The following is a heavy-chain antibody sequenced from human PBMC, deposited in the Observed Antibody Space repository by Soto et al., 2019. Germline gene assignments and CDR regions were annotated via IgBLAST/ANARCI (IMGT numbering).Heavy chain of an antibody. CDR3: ARNAIVVPAAMESSPYYYYYYMDV. Sequence: GGSLRLSCAASGFTVSSNYMSWVRQAPGKGLEWVSVIYSGGSTYYADSVKGRFTISRHNSKNTLYLQMNSLRAEDTAVYYCARNAIVVPAAMESSPYYYYYYMDVWGKGTTVTVSS. J-gene: IGHJ6*03. CDR2: IYSGGST. CDR1: GFTVSSNY. V-gene: IGHV3-53*04. D-gene: IGHD2-2*01.